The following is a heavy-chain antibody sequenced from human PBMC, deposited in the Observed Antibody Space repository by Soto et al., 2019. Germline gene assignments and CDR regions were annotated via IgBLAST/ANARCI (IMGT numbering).Heavy chain of an antibody. Sequence: PGGSLRLSCAASGFTFSSYAMSWVRQAPGKGLEWVSAISGSGGSTYYADSVKGRFTISRDNSKNTLYLQMNSLRAEDTAVYYCARYCSSTSCYARGYYYYGMDVWGQGTTVIAP. J-gene: IGHJ6*02. D-gene: IGHD2-2*01. CDR3: ARYCSSTSCYARGYYYYGMDV. V-gene: IGHV3-23*01. CDR1: GFTFSSYA. CDR2: ISGSGGST.